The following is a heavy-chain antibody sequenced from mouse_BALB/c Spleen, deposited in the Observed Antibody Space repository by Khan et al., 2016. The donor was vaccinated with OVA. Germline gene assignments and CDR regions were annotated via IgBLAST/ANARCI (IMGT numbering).Heavy chain of an antibody. CDR2: ISYSGRT. J-gene: IGHJ2*01. CDR1: GYSITSDYA. V-gene: IGHV3-2*02. Sequence: EVQLQESGPGLVKPSQSLSLTCTVTGYSITSDYAWNWIRQFPGNKLEWVGYISYSGRTSYNPSLKSRISITRDTSKNQFFLQLSSVPTEDTATYYCARSVTITTVVATDFDYWGQGTTLTVSS. CDR3: ARSVTITTVVATDFDY. D-gene: IGHD1-1*01.